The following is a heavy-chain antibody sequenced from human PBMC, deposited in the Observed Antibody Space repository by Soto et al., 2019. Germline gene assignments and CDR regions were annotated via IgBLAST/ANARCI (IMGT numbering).Heavy chain of an antibody. Sequence: PSETLSLTCTVSGGSISSGDYYWSWIRQPPGKGLEWIGYIYCSGSTYYNPSLKSRVTISVDTSKNQFSLKLSSVTAADTAVYYCAGTYYYDSSGYYTLDLDYWGQGTLVTVSS. V-gene: IGHV4-30-4*01. CDR2: IYCSGST. CDR1: GGSISSGDYY. D-gene: IGHD3-22*01. J-gene: IGHJ4*02. CDR3: AGTYYYDSSGYYTLDLDY.